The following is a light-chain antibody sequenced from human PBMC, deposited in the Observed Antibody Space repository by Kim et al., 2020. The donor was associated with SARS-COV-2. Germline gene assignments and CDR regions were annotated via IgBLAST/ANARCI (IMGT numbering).Light chain of an antibody. CDR2: DTS. CDR1: TGAVTTGHY. V-gene: IGLV7-46*01. Sequence: PGGTVTLTCGSSTGAVTTGHYPYWFQQKPGQAPRTVISDTSNKQRWTPARFSGSLLGGKAALTLSGAQPEDEAEYYCLLYYSGARVFGGGTKLTVL. J-gene: IGLJ3*02. CDR3: LLYYSGARV.